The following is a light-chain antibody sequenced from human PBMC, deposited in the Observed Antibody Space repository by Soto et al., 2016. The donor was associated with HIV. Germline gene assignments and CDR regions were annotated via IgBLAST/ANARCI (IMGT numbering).Light chain of an antibody. CDR2: DAS. J-gene: IGKJ2*01. V-gene: IGKV1-33*01. CDR3: QQFGNSPYT. CDR1: LDITNR. Sequence: IQMTQSPSSLSASVGDRITITCQANLDITNRVNWYQQKPGKPPKLLIHDASNLEPGVPSRFSGSGSGTQFTLTISSLQPDDFATYYCQQFGNSPYTFGQGTKLEIK.